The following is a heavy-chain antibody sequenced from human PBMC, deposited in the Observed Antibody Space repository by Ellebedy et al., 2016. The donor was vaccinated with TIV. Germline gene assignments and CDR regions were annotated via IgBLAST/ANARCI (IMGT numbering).Heavy chain of an antibody. CDR1: GDSISRSSYY. V-gene: IGHV4-39*01. CDR3: ARSLLIFTFDKCYFDL. D-gene: IGHD3/OR15-3a*01. J-gene: IGHJ2*01. CDR2: IFHSGST. Sequence: SETLSLTCTVSGDSISRSSYYWGWIRQPPGKGLQWIGEIFHSGSTNYNPSLKSRVTISVDTSKNQFSLKLSSVTAADTAVYYCARSLLIFTFDKCYFDLWGRGTLVTVSS.